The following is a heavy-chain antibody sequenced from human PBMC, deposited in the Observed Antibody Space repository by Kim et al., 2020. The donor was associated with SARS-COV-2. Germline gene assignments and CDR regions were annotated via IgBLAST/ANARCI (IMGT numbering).Heavy chain of an antibody. CDR3: ARKAYCSSTSCYKNGEFDY. CDR1: GGSISSGGYY. J-gene: IGHJ4*02. CDR2: IYYSGST. V-gene: IGHV4-31*03. D-gene: IGHD2-2*01. Sequence: SETLSLTCTVSGGSISSGGYYWSWIRQHPGKGLEWIGYIYYSGSTYYNPSLKSRVTISVDTSKNQFSLKLSSVTAADTAVYYCARKAYCSSTSCYKNGEFDYWGQGTLVTVSS.